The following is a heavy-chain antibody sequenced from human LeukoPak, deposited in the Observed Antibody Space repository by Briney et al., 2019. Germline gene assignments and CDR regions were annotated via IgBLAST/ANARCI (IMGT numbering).Heavy chain of an antibody. CDR2: ISAYNGNT. CDR1: GGTFTSYA. D-gene: IGHD3-10*01. CDR3: ARRITMVRGVTGGVDY. J-gene: IGHJ4*02. V-gene: IGHV1-18*01. Sequence: ASVKVSCKASGGTFTSYAISWVRQAPGQGLEWMGWISAYNGNTNYAQKLQGRVTMTTDTSTSTAYMELRSLRSDDTAVYYCARRITMVRGVTGGVDYWGQGTLVTVSS.